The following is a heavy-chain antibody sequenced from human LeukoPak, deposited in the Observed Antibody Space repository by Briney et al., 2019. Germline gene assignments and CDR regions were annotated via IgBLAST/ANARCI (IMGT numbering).Heavy chain of an antibody. CDR1: GGTFSSYA. CDR3: ARAPRITMVRGVIYWFDP. D-gene: IGHD3-10*01. V-gene: IGHV1-69*05. CDR2: IIPIFGTA. J-gene: IGHJ5*02. Sequence: SVKVSCKDSGGTFSSYAISWVRQAPGQGLEWMGRIIPIFGTANYAQKFQGRVTINRNTSISTAYMELSSLRSEDTAVYYCARAPRITMVRGVIYWFDPWGQGTLVTVSS.